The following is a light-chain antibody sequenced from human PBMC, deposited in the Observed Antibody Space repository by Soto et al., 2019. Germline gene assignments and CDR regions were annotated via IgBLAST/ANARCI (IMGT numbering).Light chain of an antibody. V-gene: IGLV2-8*01. J-gene: IGLJ2*01. Sequence: QSALTQPPSASGSPGQSVTISCTGTSSDVGGYNYVSWYQQHPGKAPKLMIYEVSKRPSGVTDRFSGSKSGNTASLTVSGLQDEDEAYYYCSSYAGSNNLVFGGGTKLTVL. CDR1: SSDVGGYNY. CDR2: EVS. CDR3: SSYAGSNNLV.